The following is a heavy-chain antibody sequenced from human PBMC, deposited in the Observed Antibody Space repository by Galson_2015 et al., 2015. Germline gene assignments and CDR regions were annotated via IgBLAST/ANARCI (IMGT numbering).Heavy chain of an antibody. CDR3: AREGGGSWYTF. CDR2: INPSGGST. V-gene: IGHV1-46*01. D-gene: IGHD6-13*01. CDR1: GYSFTSYY. J-gene: IGHJ4*02. Sequence: SVKVSCKASGYSFTSYYMHWVRQAPGQGLEWMGIINPSGGSTTYAQKFQGRVTVTTDTSTNTVYMELSSLRSEDTAVYYCAREGGGSWYTFWGQGTLVTVSS.